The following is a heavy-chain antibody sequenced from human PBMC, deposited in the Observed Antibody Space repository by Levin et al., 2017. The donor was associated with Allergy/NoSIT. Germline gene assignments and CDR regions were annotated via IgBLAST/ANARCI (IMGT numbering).Heavy chain of an antibody. Sequence: SQTLSLTCTVSGGSISGGGYHWTWIRQHPEKGLEWIGYFYYSGSTFYNPSLKSRLMISVDTSKNQFSLNVSSVTAADTAVYYCAREDGSTFDFWGQGALVTVAS. CDR1: GGSISGGGYH. CDR2: FYYSGST. J-gene: IGHJ4*02. V-gene: IGHV4-31*03. D-gene: IGHD2-2*03. CDR3: AREDGSTFDF.